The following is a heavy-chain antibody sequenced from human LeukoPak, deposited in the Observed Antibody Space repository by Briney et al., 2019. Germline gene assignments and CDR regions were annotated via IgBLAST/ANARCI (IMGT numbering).Heavy chain of an antibody. CDR3: ASNNSIFVLLGRGAGWFDP. D-gene: IGHD3/OR15-3a*01. CDR1: GGSICIGDHY. V-gene: IGHV4-39*01. J-gene: IGHJ5*02. CDR2: IYYSGST. Sequence: SETLSLTCTVSGGSICIGDHYSAWIRQSPGKGLEWIGSIYYSGSTSGTFYYTGSTSYNPSLKTRVTISVDTSKNQFSLELTSVTATDTALYYCASNNSIFVLLGRGAGWFDPWGQGTLVTVSS.